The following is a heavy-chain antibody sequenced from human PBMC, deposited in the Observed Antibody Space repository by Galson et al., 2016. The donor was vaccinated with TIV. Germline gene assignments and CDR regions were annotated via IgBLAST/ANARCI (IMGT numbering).Heavy chain of an antibody. J-gene: IGHJ4*02. CDR3: AKMDSSGFDYVRRFDF. CDR1: GLTFSSFA. Sequence: SLRLSCAASGLTFSSFAVSWVRQAPGKGLEWVSGISAGGGRTNYADSVKGRFTISRDNPKNTLYLQMSSLRAEDTAVYFCAKMDSSGFDYVRRFDFWGQGTLATVSS. CDR2: ISAGGGRT. V-gene: IGHV3-23*01. D-gene: IGHD3-22*01.